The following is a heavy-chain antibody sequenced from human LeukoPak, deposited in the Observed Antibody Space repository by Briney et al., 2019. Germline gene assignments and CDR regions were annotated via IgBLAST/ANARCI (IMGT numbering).Heavy chain of an antibody. CDR3: ARVADNSGYTFDS. CDR2: IIPILGIT. D-gene: IGHD3-22*01. Sequence: SVNVSCKASGGTFSSYTFSWVRQAPGQGLEWMGRIIPILGITNYTQKFQGRVTITADKSTTTAYMELNSLRSEDTAVYYCARVADNSGYTFDSWGQGTLVTVSS. CDR1: GGTFSSYT. J-gene: IGHJ4*02. V-gene: IGHV1-69*02.